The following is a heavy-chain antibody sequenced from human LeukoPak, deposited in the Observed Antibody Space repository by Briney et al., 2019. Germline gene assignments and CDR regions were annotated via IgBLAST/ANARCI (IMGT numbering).Heavy chain of an antibody. CDR1: GFTFSSYS. V-gene: IGHV3-21*01. D-gene: IGHD4-17*01. CDR3: ARVSAYSTVTTYYFDY. J-gene: IGHJ4*02. Sequence: GGSLRLFCAASGFTFSSYSMNWVRQAPGKGLEWVSSISSSSSYIYYADSVKGRFTISRDNAKNSLYLQMNSLRAEDTAVYYCARVSAYSTVTTYYFDYWGQGTLVTVSS. CDR2: ISSSSSYI.